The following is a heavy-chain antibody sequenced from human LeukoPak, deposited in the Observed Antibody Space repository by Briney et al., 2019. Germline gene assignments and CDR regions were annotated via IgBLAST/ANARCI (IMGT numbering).Heavy chain of an antibody. CDR3: ASGRMAYMVRGVYYFDY. J-gene: IGHJ4*02. D-gene: IGHD3-10*01. CDR2: INSDGSST. CDR1: GFTFSSYW. Sequence: PGGSLRLSCAASGFTFSSYWMHWVRQAPGKGLVWVSRINSDGSSTSYADSVKGRFTISRDNAKNTLYPQMNSLRAEDTAVYYCASGRMAYMVRGVYYFDYWGQGTLVTVSS. V-gene: IGHV3-74*01.